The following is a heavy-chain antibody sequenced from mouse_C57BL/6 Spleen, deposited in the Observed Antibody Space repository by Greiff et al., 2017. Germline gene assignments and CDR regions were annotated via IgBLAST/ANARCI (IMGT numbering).Heavy chain of an antibody. Sequence: QVQLQQSGAELVKPGASVKISCKASGYAFSSYWMNWVKQRPGKGLEWIGQIYPGDGDTNYNGKFKGKATLTADKSSSTAYMQLSSLTSEDSAVYFCARGEEEGWYFDVWGKGTTVTVSS. V-gene: IGHV1-80*01. CDR3: ARGEEEGWYFDV. CDR2: IYPGDGDT. CDR1: GYAFSSYW. J-gene: IGHJ1*03.